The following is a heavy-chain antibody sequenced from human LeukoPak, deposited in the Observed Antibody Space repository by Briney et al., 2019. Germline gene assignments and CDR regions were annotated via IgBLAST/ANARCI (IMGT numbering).Heavy chain of an antibody. CDR1: GFTFSNAW. CDR2: IKSKTDGGTT. V-gene: IGHV3-15*01. J-gene: IGHJ4*02. D-gene: IGHD1-7*01. CDR3: TTDEDWNYVGFDY. Sequence: GGSLRLSCAASGFTFSNAWMSWVRQAPGKGLEWVGRIKSKTDGGTTDYAAPVKGRFTISRDDSKNTLYLQMNSLKTEDTAVYYCTTDEDWNYVGFDYWGQGTLVTVSS.